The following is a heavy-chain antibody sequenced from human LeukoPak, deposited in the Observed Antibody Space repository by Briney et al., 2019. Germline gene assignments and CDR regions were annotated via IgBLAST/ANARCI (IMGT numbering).Heavy chain of an antibody. J-gene: IGHJ4*02. CDR3: ARDGPVDIVAPGGFDY. CDR2: ISAYNGNT. Sequence: ASVKVSCKASGYTFTSYGISRVRQAPGQGLEWMGWISAYNGNTNYAQKLQGRVTMTTDTSTSTAYMELRSLRSDDTAVYYCARDGPVDIVAPGGFDYWGQGTLVTVSS. V-gene: IGHV1-18*01. CDR1: GYTFTSYG. D-gene: IGHD2-2*03.